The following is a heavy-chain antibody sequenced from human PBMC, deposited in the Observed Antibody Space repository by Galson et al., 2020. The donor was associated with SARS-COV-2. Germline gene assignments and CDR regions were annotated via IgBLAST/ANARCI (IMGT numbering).Heavy chain of an antibody. CDR2: INPNSGGP. CDR1: GYTFTGYY. CDR3: ARDQLGYYDFWSGYYVSYYYGMDV. Sequence: ASVKVSCKASGYTFTGYYMHWVRQAPGQGLEWMGWINPNSGGPNYAQKFQGRVTMTRDTSISTAYMELSRLRSDDTAVYYCARDQLGYYDFWSGYYVSYYYGMDVWGQGTTVTVSS. D-gene: IGHD3-3*01. V-gene: IGHV1-2*02. J-gene: IGHJ6*02.